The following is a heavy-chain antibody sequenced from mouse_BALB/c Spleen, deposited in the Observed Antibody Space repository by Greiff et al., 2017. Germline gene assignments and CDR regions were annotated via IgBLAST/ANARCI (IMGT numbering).Heavy chain of an antibody. V-gene: IGHV5-17*02. Sequence: EVMLVESGGGLVQPGGSRKLSCAASGFTFSSFGMHWVRQAPEKGLEWVAYISSGSSTIYYADTVKGRFTISRDNPKNTLFLQMTSLRSEDTAMYYCARERGTVVPFDYWGQGTTLTVSS. CDR3: ARERGTVVPFDY. CDR2: ISSGSSTI. D-gene: IGHD1-1*01. J-gene: IGHJ2*01. CDR1: GFTFSSFG.